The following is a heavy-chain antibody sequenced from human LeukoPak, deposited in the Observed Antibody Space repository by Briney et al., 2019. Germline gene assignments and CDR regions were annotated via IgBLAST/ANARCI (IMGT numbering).Heavy chain of an antibody. CDR1: GFTFSSYG. Sequence: PGGSLRLSCAASGFTFSSYGMHWDRQAPGRGLEWVVFIRYDGSNKYYADSVKGRFTISRDNSKNTLYLQMNSLRAEDTAVYYCANAGSSGYPSDYWGQGTLVTVSS. CDR3: ANAGSSGYPSDY. CDR2: IRYDGSNK. D-gene: IGHD3-22*01. V-gene: IGHV3-30*02. J-gene: IGHJ4*02.